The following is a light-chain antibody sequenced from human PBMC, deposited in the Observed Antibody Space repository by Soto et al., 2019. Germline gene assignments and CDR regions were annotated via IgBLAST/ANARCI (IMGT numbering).Light chain of an antibody. J-gene: IGLJ3*02. CDR1: NSNIGASND. CDR3: SSYTSSSTLV. V-gene: IGLV1-40*01. Sequence: QSVLTQPPSVSGAPGQRGTISCTGGNSNIGASNDVHWYQQIPGTAPKLLIYGDNNRPSGVPDRFSGSKSGTSASLAITGLQAEDEADYYCSSYTSSSTLVFGGGTKLTVL. CDR2: GDN.